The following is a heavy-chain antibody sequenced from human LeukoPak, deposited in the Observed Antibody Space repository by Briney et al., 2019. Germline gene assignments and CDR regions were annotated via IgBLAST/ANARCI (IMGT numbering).Heavy chain of an antibody. V-gene: IGHV1-69*08. D-gene: IGHD2-15*01. CDR3: ARGKGFVGHFDY. CDR1: GGSFSTNT. J-gene: IGHJ4*02. Sequence: ASVKVSCKASGGSFSTNTIIRVRQAPGQGPEWMGRIIPVLGTAEYAEKFKGRVTIFADKSTSTAYMELSSLKSEDTALYYCARGKGFVGHFDYWGQEALVTVSS. CDR2: IIPVLGTA.